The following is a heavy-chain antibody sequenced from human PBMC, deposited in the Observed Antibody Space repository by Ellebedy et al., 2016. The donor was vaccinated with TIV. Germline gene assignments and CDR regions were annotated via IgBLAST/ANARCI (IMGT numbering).Heavy chain of an antibody. J-gene: IGHJ4*02. Sequence: AASVKVSCKASGYTFTSYDINWPRQATGQGPEWMGWMDPNSGGTNYAQKFQGRVTMTRDTSISTAYMELSRLRSDDTAVYYCARDGDNWNDYDSWGQGTLVTVSS. D-gene: IGHD1-20*01. CDR3: ARDGDNWNDYDS. CDR1: GYTFTSYD. V-gene: IGHV1-2*02. CDR2: MDPNSGGT.